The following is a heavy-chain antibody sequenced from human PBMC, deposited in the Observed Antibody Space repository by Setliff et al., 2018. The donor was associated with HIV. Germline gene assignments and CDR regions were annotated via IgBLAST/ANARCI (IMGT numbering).Heavy chain of an antibody. CDR3: AKDLLFSITVPGTPYFDS. Sequence: GGSLRLSCQASGFDFSDYAMHWVRQAPGKGLEWVSGVTSNSGNIDYADSVKGRFTISRDNAKNSLYLQMSSLRPEDTALYYCAKDLLFSITVPGTPYFDSWGQGTLVTVSS. V-gene: IGHV3-9*01. CDR2: VTSNSGNI. J-gene: IGHJ4*02. CDR1: GFDFSDYA. D-gene: IGHD6-13*01.